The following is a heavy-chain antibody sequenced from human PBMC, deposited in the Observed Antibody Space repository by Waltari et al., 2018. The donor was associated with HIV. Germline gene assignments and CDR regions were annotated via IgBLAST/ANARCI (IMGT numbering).Heavy chain of an antibody. CDR3: ARDDCSGGSCLDY. J-gene: IGHJ4*02. V-gene: IGHV1-2*02. CDR2: INPDSGGT. Sequence: QVQLVQSGAAVKKPGASVTVSCKASGYTFPAYYMHWVRQAPGQGLEWMGWINPDSGGTNYAQKFQGRVTMTRDTSISTAYMELSRLGSDDTAVYYCARDDCSGGSCLDYWGQGTLVTVSS. CDR1: GYTFPAYY. D-gene: IGHD2-15*01.